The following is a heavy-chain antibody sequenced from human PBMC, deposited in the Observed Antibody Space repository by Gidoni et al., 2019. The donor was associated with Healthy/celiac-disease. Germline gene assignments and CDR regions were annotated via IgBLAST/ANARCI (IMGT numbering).Heavy chain of an antibody. J-gene: IGHJ4*02. CDR2: ISGSGGST. CDR3: AKETYYDILTGPSGPDY. CDR1: GSTFSSYA. D-gene: IGHD3-9*01. Sequence: EVQLLESGGGLVQPGGSLRLSCAASGSTFSSYAMSWVRQAPGKGLEWVSAISGSGGSTYYADSVKGRFTISRDNSKNTLYLQINSLRAEDTAVYYCAKETYYDILTGPSGPDYWGQGTLVTVSS. V-gene: IGHV3-23*01.